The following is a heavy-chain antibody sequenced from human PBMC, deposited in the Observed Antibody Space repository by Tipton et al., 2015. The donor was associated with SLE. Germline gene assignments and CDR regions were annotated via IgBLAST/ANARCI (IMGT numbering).Heavy chain of an antibody. J-gene: IGHJ6*03. CDR1: GGSISRGSYY. D-gene: IGHD3-10*01. CDR2: IYTSGTT. V-gene: IGHV4-61*09. CDR3: ARTEVRGVIAMDV. Sequence: TLSLTCTVSGGSISRGSYYWGWIRQSAEKGLEWIGHIYTSGTTNYNPSLKSRVTISRDTSKNQFSLKLTSVTAADTAVYYCARTEVRGVIAMDVWGKGTTVTVSS.